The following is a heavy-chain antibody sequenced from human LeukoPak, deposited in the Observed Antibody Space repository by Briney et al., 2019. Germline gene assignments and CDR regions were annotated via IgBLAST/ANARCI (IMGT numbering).Heavy chain of an antibody. CDR2: LSYTGKT. Sequence: SETLSLTCVVSGASGSSSHWNWIRQLPGKGLEWIGCLSYTGKTDYNPSLTSRVIMSLDTSKNQVSLKVRSVTAADTAVYFCSEGYFEPFAHWGQGARVTVSS. D-gene: IGHD2/OR15-2a*01. CDR3: SEGYFEPFAH. CDR1: GASGSSSH. J-gene: IGHJ4*02. V-gene: IGHV4-59*02.